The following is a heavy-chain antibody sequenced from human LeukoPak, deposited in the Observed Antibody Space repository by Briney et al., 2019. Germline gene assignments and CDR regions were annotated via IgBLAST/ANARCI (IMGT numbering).Heavy chain of an antibody. CDR3: VRLRRNSDTSGYYYYYDF. CDR2: ISVRSNYI. CDR1: GYTFSSFS. Sequence: GGSLRLSCAASGYTFSSFSINWVRQAPGKGLEWVSSISVRSNYIYYADSVRGRLSISRDDARDSLYLQMNSLRAEDTAVYYCVRLRRNSDTSGYYYYYDFWGQGTLVTVSS. V-gene: IGHV3-21*01. J-gene: IGHJ4*02. D-gene: IGHD3-22*01.